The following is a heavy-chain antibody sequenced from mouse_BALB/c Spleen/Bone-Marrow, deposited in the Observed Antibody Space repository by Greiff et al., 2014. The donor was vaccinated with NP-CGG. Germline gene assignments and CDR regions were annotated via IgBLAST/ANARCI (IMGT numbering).Heavy chain of an antibody. V-gene: IGHV14-3*02. CDR1: GFNIKDTY. CDR3: ARLEYYAMDY. J-gene: IGHJ4*01. Sequence: EVQLQQSGAELVKPGASVKLSCTASGFNIKDTYMHWVKQRPEQGLEWIGRIDPANGNTKYDPKFQGKATITADTSSNTAYLQLSSLTSEVSAGDFCARLEYYAMDYWGQGTSVTVSS. CDR2: IDPANGNT.